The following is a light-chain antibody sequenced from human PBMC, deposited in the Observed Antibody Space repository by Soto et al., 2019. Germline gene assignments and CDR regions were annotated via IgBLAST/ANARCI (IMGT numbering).Light chain of an antibody. CDR1: QTIHNN. V-gene: IGKV3D-15*01. J-gene: IGKJ4*01. CDR2: AAS. Sequence: IVMTQSPATLSVSPGDRVTLSCRPSQTIHNNLAWYQQRPGEAPRPLIYAASTRATGIPARFSGNGFGTEFTLTISSLQSEDFAVYYCQQYSDWPLTFGGGTKVEIK. CDR3: QQYSDWPLT.